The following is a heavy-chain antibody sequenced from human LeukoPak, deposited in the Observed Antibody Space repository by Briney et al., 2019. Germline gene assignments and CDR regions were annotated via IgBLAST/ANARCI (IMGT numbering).Heavy chain of an antibody. V-gene: IGHV7-4-1*02. CDR1: GYTFTSYA. J-gene: IGHJ6*02. CDR3: ARDCSIYGSGVGNGMDV. CDR2: IYTNTGNP. Sequence: ASVKVSCKASGYTFTSYAMNWVRQAPGQGLEWMGWIYTNTGNPTYAQGFTGRFVFSLDTSVSTAYLQISSLKAEDTAVYYCARDCSIYGSGVGNGMDVWGQGTTVTVSS. D-gene: IGHD3-10*01.